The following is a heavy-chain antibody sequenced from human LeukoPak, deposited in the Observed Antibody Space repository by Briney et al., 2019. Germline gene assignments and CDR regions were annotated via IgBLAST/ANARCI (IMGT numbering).Heavy chain of an antibody. CDR2: IYHSGST. Sequence: SETLSLTCAVSGGSISSSNWWSWVRQPPGKGLEWIGEIYHSGSTNYNPSLKSRVTISVYKSKNQFSLKLSSVTAADTAVYYCARSKYSSSWPLDYWGQGTLVTVSS. J-gene: IGHJ4*02. CDR1: GGSISSSNW. CDR3: ARSKYSSSWPLDY. D-gene: IGHD6-13*01. V-gene: IGHV4-4*02.